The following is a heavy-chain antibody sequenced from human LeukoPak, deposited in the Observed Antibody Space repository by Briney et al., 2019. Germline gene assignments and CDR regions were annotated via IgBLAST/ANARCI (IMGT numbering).Heavy chain of an antibody. Sequence: LTGGSLRLSCAASGFTFSSYAMHWVRQAPGKGLGWVAVISYDGSNKYYADSVKGRFTISRDNSKNTLYLQMNSLRAEDTAVYYCARGDNWNYYYYYYGMDVWGQGTTVTVSS. J-gene: IGHJ6*02. CDR2: ISYDGSNK. D-gene: IGHD1-7*01. V-gene: IGHV3-30-3*01. CDR1: GFTFSSYA. CDR3: ARGDNWNYYYYYYGMDV.